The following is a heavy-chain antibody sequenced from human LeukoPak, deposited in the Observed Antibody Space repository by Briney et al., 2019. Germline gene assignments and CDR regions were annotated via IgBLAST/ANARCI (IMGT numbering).Heavy chain of an antibody. V-gene: IGHV3-74*01. J-gene: IGHJ4*02. CDR2: INTDGSST. CDR1: GFTFSSYW. Sequence: PGESLRLSCAASGFTFSSYWMHWVRQAPGKGLVWVSRINTDGSSTTYADSVRGRFTFSRDNAKNTLYLQMNSLRAEDTAVYYCARDTGDGSTARDYWGQGTLVIVSS. D-gene: IGHD5-24*01. CDR3: ARDTGDGSTARDY.